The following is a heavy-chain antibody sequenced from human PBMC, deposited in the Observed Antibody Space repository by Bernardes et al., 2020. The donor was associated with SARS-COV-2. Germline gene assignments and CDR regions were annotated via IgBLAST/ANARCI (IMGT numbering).Heavy chain of an antibody. V-gene: IGHV5-51*01. Sequence: GESLTISCQASGYRFSSSWIAWVRQMPGTGLESMGMIFPGDSDTRYSPSFQGQVTISADKSINTAYLQWNTLKASDTAMYFCTRLTAVSGGGYNGMDVWGQGTTVIVSS. CDR2: IFPGDSDT. D-gene: IGHD1-26*01. CDR3: TRLTAVSGGGYNGMDV. J-gene: IGHJ6*02. CDR1: GYRFSSSW.